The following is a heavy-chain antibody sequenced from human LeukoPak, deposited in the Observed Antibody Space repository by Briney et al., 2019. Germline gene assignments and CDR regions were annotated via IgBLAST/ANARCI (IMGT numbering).Heavy chain of an antibody. J-gene: IGHJ4*02. Sequence: GGSLRPSCAASGFIFSNAWMNWVRQAPGKGLEWVGRIKRKTEGGTTDYAAPVKGRFTISRDDSQNTVDLQISSLTAEGTAMYFCTTTYIVASTRKFGDYWGQGTLVVVSS. CDR1: GFIFSNAW. CDR2: IKRKTEGGTT. CDR3: TTTYIVASTRKFGDY. D-gene: IGHD5-12*01. V-gene: IGHV3-15*01.